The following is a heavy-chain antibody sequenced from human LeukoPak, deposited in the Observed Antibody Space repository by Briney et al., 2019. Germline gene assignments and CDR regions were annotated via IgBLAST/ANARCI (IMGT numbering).Heavy chain of an antibody. Sequence: PGGSLRLSCAASGFIFSDYYINWIRQAPGKGLEWLSYISNSGDNISYADSVKGRFTISRDNAKNSLYLQMNSLRAEDTAVYYCARETLGVTAFDIWGQGTMVTVSS. CDR2: ISNSGDNI. CDR1: GFIFSDYY. J-gene: IGHJ3*02. CDR3: ARETLGVTAFDI. D-gene: IGHD2-21*02. V-gene: IGHV3-11*01.